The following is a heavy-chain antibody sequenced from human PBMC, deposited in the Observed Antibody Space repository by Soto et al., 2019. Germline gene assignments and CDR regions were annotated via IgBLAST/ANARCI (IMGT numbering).Heavy chain of an antibody. CDR3: ARRPYGSVSYGMDV. Sequence: GESLKISCKGSGYTFTSYWIAWVRQMPGKGLEWMGIIYPGDSDIRYNPSLEGQVTISVDKSISTAYLQLSSLKASDSALYYCARRPYGSVSYGMDVWGQGTTVTVSS. V-gene: IGHV5-51*01. CDR1: GYTFTSYW. CDR2: IYPGDSDI. D-gene: IGHD3-10*01. J-gene: IGHJ6*02.